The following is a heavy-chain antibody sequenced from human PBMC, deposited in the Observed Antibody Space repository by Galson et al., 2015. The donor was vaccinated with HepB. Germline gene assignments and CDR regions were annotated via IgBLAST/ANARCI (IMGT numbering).Heavy chain of an antibody. CDR2: ISDDGSKK. CDR3: AKELTLGSKYYYYGMDV. D-gene: IGHD4-23*01. CDR1: GFTFSSYG. Sequence: SLRLSCAASGFTFSSYGMHWVRQAPGKGLEWVAVISDDGSKKNYADSVKGRFTISRDNSKNTLHVQMNSLRAEDTAVYYCAKELTLGSKYYYYGMDVWGQGTTVTVSS. V-gene: IGHV3-30*18. J-gene: IGHJ6*02.